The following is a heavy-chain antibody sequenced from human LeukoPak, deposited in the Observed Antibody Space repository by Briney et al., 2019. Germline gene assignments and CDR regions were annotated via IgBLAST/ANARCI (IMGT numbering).Heavy chain of an antibody. CDR1: GYTFNTYY. CDR2: INPSGGST. Sequence: ASVKVSCTASGYTFNTYYLHWVRQAPGQGLEWMGIINPSGGSTGYAQKFQGRVSMTRDTSTSTVYMDLSSLRSEDTAVYYCARSSSAVAGTLDYWGQGTLVTVSS. J-gene: IGHJ4*02. V-gene: IGHV1-46*02. CDR3: ARSSSAVAGTLDY. D-gene: IGHD6-19*01.